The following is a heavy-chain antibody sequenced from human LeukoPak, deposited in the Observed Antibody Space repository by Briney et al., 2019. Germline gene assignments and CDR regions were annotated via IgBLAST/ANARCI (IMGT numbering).Heavy chain of an antibody. Sequence: PSQTLSLTCTVSGGSISSYYWSWIRQPPGKGLEWIGYIYYSGSTNYNPSLKSRVTISVDTSKNQFSLKLSSVTAADTAVYYCARISSGWNGYFDYWGQGTLVTVSS. D-gene: IGHD6-19*01. V-gene: IGHV4-59*08. CDR3: ARISSGWNGYFDY. CDR2: IYYSGST. J-gene: IGHJ4*02. CDR1: GGSISSYY.